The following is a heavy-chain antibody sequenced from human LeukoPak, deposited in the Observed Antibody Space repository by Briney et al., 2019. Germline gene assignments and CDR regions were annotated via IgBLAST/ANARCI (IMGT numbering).Heavy chain of an antibody. CDR3: AREGAAGDSEPSGAFVI. CDR1: VGSFSDHY. CDR2: INHSGST. V-gene: IGHV4-34*01. J-gene: IGHJ3*02. Sequence: SETLSLSCAVYVGSFSDHYWNWIRQPPGKGPEWIGEINHSGSTKYNPSLKSRVTISVDTSKNQFSLKVTSVTAADTAVYYCAREGAAGDSEPSGAFVIWGQGTVVTVPS. D-gene: IGHD4-17*01.